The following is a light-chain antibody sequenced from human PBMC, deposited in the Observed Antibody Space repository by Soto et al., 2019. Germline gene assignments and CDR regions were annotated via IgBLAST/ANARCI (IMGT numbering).Light chain of an antibody. J-gene: IGKJ2*02. CDR2: GAS. CDR3: QQSGSSPCT. V-gene: IGKV3-20*01. CDR1: QSVSSSY. Sequence: EIVLTQSPGTLSLSPGERATLSCRASQSVSSSYLAWYQQKPGQAPRLLIYGASSRATGIPDRFSGSGSGTDFTLTIGRLEPEDFALYYCQQSGSSPCTFGQGTKLEIK.